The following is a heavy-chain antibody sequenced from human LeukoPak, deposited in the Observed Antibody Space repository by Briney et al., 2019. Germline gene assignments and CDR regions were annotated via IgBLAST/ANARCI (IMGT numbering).Heavy chain of an antibody. D-gene: IGHD3-22*01. J-gene: IGHJ3*02. CDR1: GYTFTSYG. CDR3: ARDRVIVVVNNGRETFDI. Sequence: ASVKVSCKASGYTFTSYGISWVRQAPGQGLEWMGWISAYNGNTNYAQKLQGRVTVTTDTSTSTAYMELRSLRSDDTAVYYCARDRVIVVVNNGRETFDIWGQGTMVTVSS. CDR2: ISAYNGNT. V-gene: IGHV1-18*01.